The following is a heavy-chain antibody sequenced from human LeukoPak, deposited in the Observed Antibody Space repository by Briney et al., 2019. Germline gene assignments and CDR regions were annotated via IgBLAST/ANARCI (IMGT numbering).Heavy chain of an antibody. Sequence: GGSLRLSCAASGFTFSNYAMSWVRQAPGKGLEWVSTISGSGGSTYYADSVKGRFTISRDTSKNTLYLQMNSLRAEDTAIYFCAKLGVSTANIDFWGQGTLVTVSS. V-gene: IGHV3-23*01. CDR2: ISGSGGST. CDR1: GFTFSNYA. CDR3: AKLGVSTANIDF. J-gene: IGHJ4*02. D-gene: IGHD1-1*01.